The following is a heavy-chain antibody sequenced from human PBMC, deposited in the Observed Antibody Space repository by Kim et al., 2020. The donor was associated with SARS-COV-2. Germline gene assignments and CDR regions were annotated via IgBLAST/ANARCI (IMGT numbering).Heavy chain of an antibody. CDR3: ARLLSEGGYSYGLDS. V-gene: IGHV4-39*01. J-gene: IGHJ4*02. CDR2: IYYTGTT. Sequence: SETLSLTCTVSGGSVTSSSYYWGWIRQPPGKGLEWIGTIYYTGTTYYNASLKSRVTISVDTSKNQFSLNLSSVTAADTAVYYCARLLSEGGYSYGLDSWGQGTLVTVSS. D-gene: IGHD5-18*01. CDR1: GGSVTSSSYY.